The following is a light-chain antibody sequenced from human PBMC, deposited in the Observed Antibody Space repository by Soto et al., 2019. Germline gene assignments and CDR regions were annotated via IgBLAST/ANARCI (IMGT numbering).Light chain of an antibody. CDR2: EVS. J-gene: IGLJ1*01. CDR3: SSYAGSNNLGV. V-gene: IGLV2-8*01. Sequence: QSVLAQPPSASGSPGQSVPISCTGTSSDVSGYNYVSWYQQNPGKAHKLMIYEVSKLPSGVSDRFSGSKSVYTASLTVSGLLAEDEAGYYCSSYAGSNNLGVFGTGTKVTVL. CDR1: SSDVSGYNY.